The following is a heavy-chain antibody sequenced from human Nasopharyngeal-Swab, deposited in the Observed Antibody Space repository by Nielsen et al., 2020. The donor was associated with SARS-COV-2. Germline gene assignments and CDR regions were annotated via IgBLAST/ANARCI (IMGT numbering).Heavy chain of an antibody. V-gene: IGHV3-9*01. Sequence: GGSLRLSCAASGFTFDDYAMHWVRQAPGKGLEWVSGISWNSGSIGYADSVKGRFTISRDNSKNTLYLQMNSLRAGDTAVYYCARANTYYFQSGGSSHFDYWGQGTLVTVSS. D-gene: IGHD3-22*01. J-gene: IGHJ4*02. CDR1: GFTFDDYA. CDR3: ARANTYYFQSGGSSHFDY. CDR2: ISWNSGSI.